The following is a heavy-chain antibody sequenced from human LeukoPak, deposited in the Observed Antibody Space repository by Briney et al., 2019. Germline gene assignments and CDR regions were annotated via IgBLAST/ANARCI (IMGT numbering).Heavy chain of an antibody. V-gene: IGHV3-23*01. CDR3: AKDQLAVAGTGGGAFDI. CDR2: ISGSGGST. CDR1: GFTFSSYA. Sequence: GGSLRLSCAASGFTFSSYAMSWVRQAPGKGLEWVSAISGSGGSTYYADSVKGRFTISRDNSKNTLCLQMNSLRAEDTAVYYCAKDQLAVAGTGGGAFDIWGQGTMVTVSS. D-gene: IGHD6-19*01. J-gene: IGHJ3*02.